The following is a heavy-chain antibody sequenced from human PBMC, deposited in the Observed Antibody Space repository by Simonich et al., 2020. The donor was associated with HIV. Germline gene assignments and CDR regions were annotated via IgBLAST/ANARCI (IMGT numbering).Heavy chain of an antibody. V-gene: IGHV3-21*01. Sequence: EVQLVESGGGLVKPGGSLRLSCAASGFTFSSYSMNWVRQAPGKGLEWVSSISSSSSYIDYADSVKGRFTISRDNAKNSLYRQMNSLRAEDTAVYYCARDGRKGSSTSCSDYWGQGTLVTVSS. CDR3: ARDGRKGSSTSCSDY. CDR1: GFTFSSYS. J-gene: IGHJ4*02. D-gene: IGHD2-2*01. CDR2: ISSSSSYI.